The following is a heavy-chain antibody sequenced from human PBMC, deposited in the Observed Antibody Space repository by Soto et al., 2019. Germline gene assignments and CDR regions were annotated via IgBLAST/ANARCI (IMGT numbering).Heavy chain of an antibody. Sequence: QVQLVESGGGVVQPGRSPRLSCAASGFTFSSYGMHWVRQAPGKGLEWVAVISYDGSDKYYADSVKGRFTISRDNSNNTLYLQMDSLRAEDTAVYYCAKGVVVATTYFHHWGQGTLVTVSS. CDR1: GFTFSSYG. CDR2: ISYDGSDK. V-gene: IGHV3-30*18. J-gene: IGHJ1*01. CDR3: AKGVVVATTYFHH. D-gene: IGHD2-15*01.